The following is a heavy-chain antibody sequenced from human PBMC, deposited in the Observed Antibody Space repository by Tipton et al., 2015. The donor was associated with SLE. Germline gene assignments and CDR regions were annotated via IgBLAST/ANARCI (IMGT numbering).Heavy chain of an antibody. Sequence: LRLSCAASGFTFSSYSMNWVRQAPGKGLEWVSSISSSSSYIYYADSVKGRFTISRDNSKNTLYLQMNSLRAEDTAVYYCASPGGLGADAFDIWGQGTMVTVSS. V-gene: IGHV3-21*01. D-gene: IGHD3-10*01. CDR1: GFTFSSYS. CDR2: ISSSSSYI. CDR3: ASPGGLGADAFDI. J-gene: IGHJ3*02.